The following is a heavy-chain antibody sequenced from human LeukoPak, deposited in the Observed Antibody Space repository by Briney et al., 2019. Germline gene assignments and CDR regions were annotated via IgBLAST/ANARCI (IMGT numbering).Heavy chain of an antibody. CDR2: IRSKPYGGTT. Sequence: GGSLRLSRVASGFTFGDYTMTWFRQAPGKGLEWVGFIRSKPYGGTTEYAASVKGRFTISGDDSKSIAYLQMNSLKTEDTAVYYCSRDLIDYGDYRISDYWGQGTLVTVSS. CDR3: SRDLIDYGDYRISDY. V-gene: IGHV3-49*03. CDR1: GFTFGDYT. D-gene: IGHD4-17*01. J-gene: IGHJ4*02.